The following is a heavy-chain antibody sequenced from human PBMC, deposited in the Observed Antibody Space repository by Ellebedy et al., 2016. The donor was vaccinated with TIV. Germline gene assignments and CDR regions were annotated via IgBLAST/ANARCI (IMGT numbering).Heavy chain of an antibody. V-gene: IGHV3-7*01. CDR3: ARVRALTAAGRRGFDP. Sequence: GESLKISCAASGFTFSSYWMSWVRQAPGKGLEWVANIKQDGSEKYYVDSVKGRFTISRDNAKNSLYLQMNSLRAEDTAVYYCARVRALTAAGRRGFDPWGQGTLVTVSS. CDR2: IKQDGSEK. CDR1: GFTFSSYW. D-gene: IGHD6-13*01. J-gene: IGHJ5*02.